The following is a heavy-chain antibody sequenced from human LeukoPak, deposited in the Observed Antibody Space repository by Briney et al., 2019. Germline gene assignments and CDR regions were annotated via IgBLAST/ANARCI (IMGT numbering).Heavy chain of an antibody. CDR2: IYTSGST. D-gene: IGHD2-2*01. CDR3: AREKVSYQLTPYYFDY. V-gene: IGHV4-4*07. CDR1: GGSISSYY. Sequence: SETLSLTCTVSGGSISSYYWSWIRQPAGKGLEWIGRIYTSGSTNYNPSLKRRVTISVDKSKNQFSLKLSSVPAADTAVYYCAREKVSYQLTPYYFDYWGQGTLVTVSS. J-gene: IGHJ4*02.